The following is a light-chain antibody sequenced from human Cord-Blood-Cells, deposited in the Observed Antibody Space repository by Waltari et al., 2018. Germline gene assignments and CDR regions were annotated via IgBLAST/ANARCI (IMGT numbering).Light chain of an antibody. V-gene: IGKV3-11*01. Sequence: EIVLTQSPATLSLSPGERATLSCRASQSVSSYLAWYQQKPGQAPRLLFYDASNRATGIPARFRGSGSGTDFTLTISSLEPEDLAVYYGQQRSNWLTFGGGTKVEIK. CDR2: DAS. CDR3: QQRSNWLT. CDR1: QSVSSY. J-gene: IGKJ4*01.